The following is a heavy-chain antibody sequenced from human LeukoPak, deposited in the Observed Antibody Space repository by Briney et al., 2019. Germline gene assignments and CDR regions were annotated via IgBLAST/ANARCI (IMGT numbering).Heavy chain of an antibody. CDR1: GYTFTGYY. V-gene: IGHV1-18*04. J-gene: IGHJ4*02. D-gene: IGHD3-9*01. CDR2: ISAYNGNT. Sequence: GASVKVSCKASGYTFTGYYMHWVRQAPGQGLEWMGWISAYNGNTNYAQKLQGRVTMTTDTSTSTAYMELRSLRSDDTAVYYCALLRYFDWPDGYWGQGTLVTVSS. CDR3: ALLRYFDWPDGY.